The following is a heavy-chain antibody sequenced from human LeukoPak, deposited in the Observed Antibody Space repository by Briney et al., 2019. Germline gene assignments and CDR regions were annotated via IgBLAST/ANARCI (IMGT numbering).Heavy chain of an antibody. Sequence: GGSLRLSCAASGFTVSSNYMTWVRQAPGKGLDWVSVIYSGGNTYYADSVKGRFTISRDNSKNTLYLQVNSLRAEDTAVYYCARSESPLDDAFDIWGQGTMVTVSS. D-gene: IGHD1-1*01. J-gene: IGHJ3*02. CDR1: GFTVSSNY. V-gene: IGHV3-53*01. CDR2: IYSGGNT. CDR3: ARSESPLDDAFDI.